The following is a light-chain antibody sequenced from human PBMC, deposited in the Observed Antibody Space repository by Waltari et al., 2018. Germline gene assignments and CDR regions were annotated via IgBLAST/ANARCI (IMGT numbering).Light chain of an antibody. CDR1: QGISSY. V-gene: IGKV1-39*01. CDR2: AAS. CDR3: QQSYTTPPRT. Sequence: DIQMTQSPSSLSVSVGDRVTITCRASQGISSYLNWYQQKPGKAPKLLIYAASSLQSGVPSRFSGSGSGTDFTLTISSLQPEDFATYYCQQSYTTPPRTFGGGTKVEIK. J-gene: IGKJ4*01.